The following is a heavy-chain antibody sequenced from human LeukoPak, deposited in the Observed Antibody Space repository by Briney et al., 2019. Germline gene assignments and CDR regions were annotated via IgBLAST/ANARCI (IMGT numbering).Heavy chain of an antibody. CDR3: ARSYCGGDCYSGLDAFDI. V-gene: IGHV4-38-2*01. CDR1: GFTFDDYG. CDR2: IYYSGST. J-gene: IGHJ3*02. D-gene: IGHD2-21*02. Sequence: GSLRLSCAASGFTFDDYGMSWIRQPPGKGLEWIGSIYYSGSTYYNPSLKSRVTISVDTSRNQFSLKLSSVTAADTAVYYCARSYCGGDCYSGLDAFDIWGQGTMVTVSS.